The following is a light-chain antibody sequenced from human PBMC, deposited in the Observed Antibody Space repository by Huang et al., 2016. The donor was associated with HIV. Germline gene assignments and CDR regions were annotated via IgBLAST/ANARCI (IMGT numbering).Light chain of an antibody. CDR1: QSLLHSNGYNY. Sequence: IVMTQSPLSLPVTPGEPASISCKSSQSLLHSNGYNYLDWYLQKPGQSPQLLISLGSNRASGVPDRFSGSGSDTDFTLKISRVEAEDVGVYYCMQALETPITFGQGTRLEIK. J-gene: IGKJ5*01. V-gene: IGKV2-28*01. CDR2: LGS. CDR3: MQALETPIT.